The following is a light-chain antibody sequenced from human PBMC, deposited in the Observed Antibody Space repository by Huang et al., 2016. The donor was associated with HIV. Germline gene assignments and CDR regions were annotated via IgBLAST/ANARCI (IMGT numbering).Light chain of an antibody. CDR1: QGVTNY. V-gene: IGKV1-9*01. Sequence: IQLTQSPPPLSVSVGDRVTITCRASQGVTNYLAWYQPKPGKAPKLLIFATSTLQSVCPSRCSGSGAGADFTLSIASLQPEDSATYCCQRLSSYPLTFGGGTRVEI. CDR3: QRLSSYPLT. CDR2: ATS. J-gene: IGKJ4*01.